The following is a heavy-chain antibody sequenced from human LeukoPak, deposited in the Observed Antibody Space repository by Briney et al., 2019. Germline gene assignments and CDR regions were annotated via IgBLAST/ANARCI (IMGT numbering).Heavy chain of an antibody. Sequence: GGSLRLSCAASGINFSRYWMSWVRQAPGKGLEWVASIKEDGSAKNYVDSVWGRFTMSRDNAKNTLYLQMNSLRAEDTAVYYCARHLNYYFDYWGQGTLVTVSS. V-gene: IGHV3-7*01. J-gene: IGHJ4*02. CDR1: GINFSRYW. D-gene: IGHD3-10*01. CDR3: ARHLNYYFDY. CDR2: IKEDGSAK.